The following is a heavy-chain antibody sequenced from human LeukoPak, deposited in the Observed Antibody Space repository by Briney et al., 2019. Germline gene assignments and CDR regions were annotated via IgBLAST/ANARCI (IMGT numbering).Heavy chain of an antibody. J-gene: IGHJ6*02. V-gene: IGHV1-69*13. CDR3: ATTTVTTLGPYYYYGMDV. Sequence: GASVKVSCKASGYTFTSYGINWVRQAPGQGLEWMGGIIPIFGTANYAQKFQGRVTITADESTSTAYMELSSLRSEDTAVYYCATTTVTTLGPYYYYGMDVWGQGTTVTVSS. D-gene: IGHD4-17*01. CDR1: GYTFTSYG. CDR2: IIPIFGTA.